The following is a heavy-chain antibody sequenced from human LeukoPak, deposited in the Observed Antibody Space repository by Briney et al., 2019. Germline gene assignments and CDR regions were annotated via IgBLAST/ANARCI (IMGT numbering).Heavy chain of an antibody. CDR2: IYYSGST. V-gene: IGHV4-59*08. CDR1: AGSISGDY. D-gene: IGHD3-10*01. J-gene: IGHJ4*02. Sequence: SETLSLTCSVSAGSISGDYWGWIPQPPGKGREWIGYIYYSGSTSYNPSLKSPVTISVYTSKSQLSLKLSSVAAADTAVYYCGRYGSSGNLDYWGQGTLVTVSS. CDR3: GRYGSSGNLDY.